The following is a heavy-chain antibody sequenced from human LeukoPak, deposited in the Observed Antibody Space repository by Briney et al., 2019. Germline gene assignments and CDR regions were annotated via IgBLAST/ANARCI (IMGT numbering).Heavy chain of an antibody. Sequence: GGSLRLSCAASGFTFSSYAMYWARQPPGKGLEWVAVISYDGNSKYYADSVKGRFTISRDNSKNTLYLQMNSLRAEDTAVYYCARAGPPLIVVVITTYYYYYMDVWGKGTTITVSS. CDR3: ARAGPPLIVVVITTYYYYYMDV. J-gene: IGHJ6*03. CDR2: ISYDGNSK. V-gene: IGHV3-30-3*01. CDR1: GFTFSSYA. D-gene: IGHD3-22*01.